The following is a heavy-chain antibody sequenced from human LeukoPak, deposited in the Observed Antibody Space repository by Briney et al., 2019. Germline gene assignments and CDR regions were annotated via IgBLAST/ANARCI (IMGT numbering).Heavy chain of an antibody. Sequence: SVKVSYKASGGTFSSYAISWVGQAPGQGLEGRGGIIPIFGTANYAQKFQGRVTIPPDESTSTAYMELSSLRSDDTAVYYCARAQITMVRDGRYYYYYMHVWGKGTTVTVSS. V-gene: IGHV1-69*01. CDR3: ARAQITMVRDGRYYYYYMHV. J-gene: IGHJ6*03. CDR1: GGTFSSYA. D-gene: IGHD3-10*01. CDR2: IIPIFGTA.